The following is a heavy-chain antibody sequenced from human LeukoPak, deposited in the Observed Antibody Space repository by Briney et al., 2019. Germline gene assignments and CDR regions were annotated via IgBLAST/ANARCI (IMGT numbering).Heavy chain of an antibody. CDR3: ASEQAAAGRAYFDY. D-gene: IGHD6-13*01. CDR1: GFTISSDS. Sequence: AGGTLSLXCAASGFTISSDSRKWDRQAPGKVPEGVSSISSSSSYRYYANSVKGRFTISRDTAKNLLYLQMNSLRAEDTAVYYCASEQAAAGRAYFDYWGQGTLVTVSS. V-gene: IGHV3-21*01. J-gene: IGHJ4*02. CDR2: ISSSSSYR.